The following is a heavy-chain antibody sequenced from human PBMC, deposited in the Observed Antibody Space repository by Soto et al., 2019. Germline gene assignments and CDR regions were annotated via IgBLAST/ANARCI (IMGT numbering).Heavy chain of an antibody. Sequence: QITLKESGPTLVKPTQTLTLTCTFSGFSLSTSGVGVAWIRQPPGKALEWLALIYWDDDKRYRPSLESRLTSTTDTSKNQVTLTITNVDSVHTATHSAAYLPCSGGNCSWFSFAGMDVWGQGTTVTVSS. V-gene: IGHV2-5*02. CDR1: GFSLSTSGVG. CDR2: IYWDDDK. CDR3: AYLPCSGGNCSWFSFAGMDV. J-gene: IGHJ6*02. D-gene: IGHD2-15*01.